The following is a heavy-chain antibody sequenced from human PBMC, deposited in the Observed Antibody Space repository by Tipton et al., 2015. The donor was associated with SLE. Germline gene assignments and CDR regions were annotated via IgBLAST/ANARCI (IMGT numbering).Heavy chain of an antibody. CDR3: ARDRDCSSTSCLYYYYGMDV. V-gene: IGHV3-11*05. Sequence: GSLRLSCAASGFTFSDYYMSWIRQAPGKGLEWVSYISSISSYTNYADSVKGRFTISRDNAKNSLYLQMNSLRAEDTAVYYCARDRDCSSTSCLYYYYGMDVWGQGTTVTVSS. CDR1: GFTFSDYY. J-gene: IGHJ6*02. CDR2: ISSISSYT. D-gene: IGHD2-2*01.